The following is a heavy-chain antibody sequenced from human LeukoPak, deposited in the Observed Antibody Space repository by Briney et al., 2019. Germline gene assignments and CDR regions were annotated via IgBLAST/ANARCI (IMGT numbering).Heavy chain of an antibody. CDR3: AKEGPIAVAGYFDY. Sequence: GGSLRLSCAASGFTFDDYAIHWVRQAPGKGLEWVSLITGDGGSTFYADSVKGRFTISRDNSKNSLHLQMSSLRTDDTALYYCAKEGPIAVAGYFDYWGQGTLVTVSS. D-gene: IGHD6-19*01. CDR2: ITGDGGST. V-gene: IGHV3-43*02. J-gene: IGHJ4*02. CDR1: GFTFDDYA.